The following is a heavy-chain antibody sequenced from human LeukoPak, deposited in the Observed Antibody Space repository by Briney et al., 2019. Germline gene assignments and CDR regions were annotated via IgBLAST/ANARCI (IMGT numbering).Heavy chain of an antibody. CDR1: GFTFSSYG. CDR3: ARGVSLYYDFWSGYRYYFDY. J-gene: IGHJ4*02. Sequence: GGSLRLPCAASGFTFSSYGMSWVRQAPGKGLDWVANIKQDGSEKYYVDSVKGRFTISRDNAKNSLYLQMNSLRAEDTAVYYCARGVSLYYDFWSGYRYYFDYWGQGTLVTVSS. V-gene: IGHV3-7*01. D-gene: IGHD3-3*01. CDR2: IKQDGSEK.